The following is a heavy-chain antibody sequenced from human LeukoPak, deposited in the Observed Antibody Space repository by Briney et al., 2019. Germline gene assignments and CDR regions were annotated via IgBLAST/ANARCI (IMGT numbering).Heavy chain of an antibody. CDR3: VSGPTLRHYQY. V-gene: IGHV4-39*01. CDR2: IYYSGST. J-gene: IGHJ4*02. D-gene: IGHD3-16*01. Sequence: PSETLSLTCTVSGGSISSSTYYWGWIRRPPGKGLEWIGSIYYSGSTYYNPSLKSRVTVSVDTSKNQFFLKLSSWTAAETAVYYSVSGPTLRHYQYWGQGTLVTVSS. CDR1: GGSISSSTYY.